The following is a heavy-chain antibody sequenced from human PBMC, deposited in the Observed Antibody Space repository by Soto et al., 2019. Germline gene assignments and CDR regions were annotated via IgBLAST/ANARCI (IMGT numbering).Heavy chain of an antibody. Sequence: ASVKVSCMASGGTFSSYAISWVRQAPGQELEWMGGIIPIFGTANYALKFQGRVTITADESTSTAYMELSSLRSEDTAVYYCARARPRDNIMITFGGVIVLDYWGQGTLVTVSS. CDR3: ARARPRDNIMITFGGVIVLDY. J-gene: IGHJ4*02. CDR2: IIPIFGTA. D-gene: IGHD3-16*02. V-gene: IGHV1-69*13. CDR1: GGTFSSYA.